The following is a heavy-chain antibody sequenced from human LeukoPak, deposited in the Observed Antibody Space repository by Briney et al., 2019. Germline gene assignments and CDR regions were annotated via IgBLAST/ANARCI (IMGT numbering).Heavy chain of an antibody. CDR1: SASISSYY. D-gene: IGHD3-16*02. CDR3: ARVFSIDGRYVDY. CDR2: IYDSGST. V-gene: IGHV4-59*01. J-gene: IGHJ4*02. Sequence: SETLSLTCTVSSASISSYYWSWIRQPPGKGLEWIGYIYDSGSTNYNPSLKSRVTISVDTSKNQFSLKLSSVTAADTAVYYCARVFSIDGRYVDYWGQGTLVTVSS.